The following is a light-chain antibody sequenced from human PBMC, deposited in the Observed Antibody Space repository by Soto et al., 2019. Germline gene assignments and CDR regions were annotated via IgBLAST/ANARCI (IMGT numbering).Light chain of an antibody. CDR2: DVS. J-gene: IGLJ1*01. Sequence: QSALTQPASVSGSPGQSITISCTGTSGDVGGYNYVSWYQHHPGKAPKLMIFDVSNRPSGVSNRCTGSKSGNTASLTISGLQPEDEADYYCSSYTTSNTRQIVFGTGTKLTVL. V-gene: IGLV2-14*03. CDR3: SSYTTSNTRQIV. CDR1: SGDVGGYNY.